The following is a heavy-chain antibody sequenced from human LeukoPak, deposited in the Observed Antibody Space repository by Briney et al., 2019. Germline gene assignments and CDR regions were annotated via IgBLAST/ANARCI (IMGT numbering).Heavy chain of an antibody. CDR3: AKAGRKYSFGKYFFDN. V-gene: IGHV3-23*01. D-gene: IGHD5-18*01. CDR1: GFTFISYG. CDR2: ISGGGDNK. J-gene: IGHJ4*02. Sequence: GGSLRLSCAASGFTFISYGMSWVRQAPGKGLEWVSAISGGGDNKYYADSVKGRFTVSRDNSKNTLYVQMISLRAEDTAVYYCAKAGRKYSFGKYFFDNWGQGTLVIVSA.